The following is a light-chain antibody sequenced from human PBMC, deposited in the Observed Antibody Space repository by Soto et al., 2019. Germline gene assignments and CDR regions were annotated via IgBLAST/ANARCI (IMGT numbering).Light chain of an antibody. Sequence: EIVMTQSPATLSVSPGERATFSCRASQSVSSNLAWYQQKPGQAPRLLIYGASTRATGIPARFSGSGSGTEFTLTISSLEPEDFAVYYCQQRSNWPQFGQGTRLEI. J-gene: IGKJ5*01. CDR2: GAS. CDR3: QQRSNWPQ. CDR1: QSVSSN. V-gene: IGKV3-15*01.